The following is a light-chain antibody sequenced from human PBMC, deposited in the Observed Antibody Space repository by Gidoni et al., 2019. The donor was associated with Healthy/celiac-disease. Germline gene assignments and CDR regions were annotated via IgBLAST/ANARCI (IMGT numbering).Light chain of an antibody. CDR2: AAS. Sequence: EIVMTQSPATLSVSPGERATLSCRASQSINSNLAWYQQKPGQAPRLLIYAASTRATGIPARFSGSGSGTEFTRTISSLQSEDFAVYYWQQSKNWPPITFGQGTRLEIK. CDR3: QQSKNWPPIT. V-gene: IGKV3-15*01. J-gene: IGKJ5*01. CDR1: QSINSN.